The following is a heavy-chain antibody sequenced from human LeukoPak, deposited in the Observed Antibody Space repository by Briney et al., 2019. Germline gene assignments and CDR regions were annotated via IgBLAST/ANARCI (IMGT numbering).Heavy chain of an antibody. V-gene: IGHV1-46*01. CDR3: ARDKPRRVLAQQLATGGWFDP. J-gene: IGHJ5*02. CDR1: GYTFTSYY. Sequence: ASVKVSCKASGYTFTSYYKRWVRQAPGQGLEWMGIINPSGGSTSYAQKFQGRVTMTRDMSTSTVYMELSSLRSEDTAVYYCARDKPRRVLAQQLATGGWFDPWGQGTLVTVSS. D-gene: IGHD6-13*01. CDR2: INPSGGST.